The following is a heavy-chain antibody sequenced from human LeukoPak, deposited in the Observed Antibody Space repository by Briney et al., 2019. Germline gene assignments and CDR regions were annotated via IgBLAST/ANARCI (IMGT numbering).Heavy chain of an antibody. CDR1: GGTFSSYA. V-gene: IGHV1-18*01. CDR2: ISAYNGNT. J-gene: IGHJ3*01. Sequence: ASVKVSCKASGGTFSSYAISWVRQAPGQGLEWMGRISAYNGNTNYAQKLQGRVTMTTDTSTSTAYMELRSLRSDDTAVYYCARGNLYNWNSRPITLWGQGTMVTVSS. D-gene: IGHD1-7*01. CDR3: ARGNLYNWNSRPITL.